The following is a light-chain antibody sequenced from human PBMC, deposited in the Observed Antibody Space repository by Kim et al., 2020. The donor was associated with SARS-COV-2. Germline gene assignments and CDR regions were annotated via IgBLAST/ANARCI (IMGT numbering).Light chain of an antibody. J-gene: IGLJ2*01. CDR3: QAWDSSTAV. CDR1: KLGDKY. Sequence: GSPGQTASVTCSGDKLGDKYACWYQQEPGQSPVLVIYQDSKRPSGIPERFSGSNSGNTATLTIGGTQAMDEADYYCQAWDSSTAVFGGGTQLTVL. V-gene: IGLV3-1*01. CDR2: QDS.